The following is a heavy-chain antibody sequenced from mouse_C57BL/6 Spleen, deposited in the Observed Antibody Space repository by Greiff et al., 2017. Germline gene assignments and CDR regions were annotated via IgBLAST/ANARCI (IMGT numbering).Heavy chain of an antibody. CDR3: ASQSITTVVADY. CDR2: IYPRSGNT. Sequence: QVQLQQSGAELARPGASVKLSCKASGYTFTSYGISWVKQRTGQGLEWIGEIYPRSGNTYYNEKFKGKATLTADKSSSTAYMELRSLTSEDSAVYFWASQSITTVVADYWGQGTTLTVSS. V-gene: IGHV1-81*01. D-gene: IGHD1-1*01. J-gene: IGHJ2*01. CDR1: GYTFTSYG.